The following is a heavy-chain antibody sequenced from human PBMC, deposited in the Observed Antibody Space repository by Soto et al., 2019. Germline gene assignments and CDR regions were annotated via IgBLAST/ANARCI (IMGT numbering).Heavy chain of an antibody. CDR1: GYTFTSSA. Sequence: SVKVSCKASGYTFTSSAVQWVRQARGQRLEWIGWIVVGSGNTNYAQKFQERVTITRDMSTSTAYMELSSLRSEDTAVYYCAAGGSEITIFGVVINPRYVYYYGMDVWGQGTTVTVSS. CDR3: AAGGSEITIFGVVINPRYVYYYGMDV. CDR2: IVVGSGNT. V-gene: IGHV1-58*01. D-gene: IGHD3-3*01. J-gene: IGHJ6*02.